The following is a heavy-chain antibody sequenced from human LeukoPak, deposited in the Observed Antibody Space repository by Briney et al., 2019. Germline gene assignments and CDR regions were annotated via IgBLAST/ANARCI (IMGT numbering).Heavy chain of an antibody. CDR3: ARGIWIAAFDI. CDR1: GGSISSGGYS. J-gene: IGHJ3*02. D-gene: IGHD2-2*03. V-gene: IGHV4-30-2*01. CDR2: IYHRGST. Sequence: SQTLSLTCAVSGGSISSGGYSWSWIRQPPGKGLEWIGYIYHRGSTYYNPSLKSRVTISVDRSKNQFSLKLSSVTAADTAVYYCARGIWIAAFDIWGQGTMVTVSS.